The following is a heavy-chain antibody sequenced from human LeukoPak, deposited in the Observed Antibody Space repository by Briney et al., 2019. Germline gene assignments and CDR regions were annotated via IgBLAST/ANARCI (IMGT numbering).Heavy chain of an antibody. J-gene: IGHJ3*02. V-gene: IGHV1-69*06. CDR1: GGTFSSYA. CDR2: IIPIFGTA. Sequence: ASVKVSCKASGGTFSSYAISWVRQAPGQGLEWMGGIIPIFGTANYAQKFQGRVTITADKSTSTAYMELSSLRSEDTAVYYCARAQLRRIGTSTEDYVWGSYRQSAFDIWGQGTMVTISS. CDR3: ARAQLRRIGTSTEDYVWGSYRQSAFDI. D-gene: IGHD3-16*02.